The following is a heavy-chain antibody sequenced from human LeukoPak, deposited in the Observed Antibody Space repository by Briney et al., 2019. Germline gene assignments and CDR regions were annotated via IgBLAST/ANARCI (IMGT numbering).Heavy chain of an antibody. CDR2: IYTSGST. CDR3: ARDSRTSWFDP. J-gene: IGHJ5*02. D-gene: IGHD3/OR15-3a*01. V-gene: IGHV4-4*08. Sequence: PSETLSLTCTVSGGSISSYYWSWIRQPPGKGLEWIGRIYTSGSTNYNPSLKSRVTISVDTSKNQFSLKLSSVTAADTAVYYCARDSRTSWFDPWGQGTLVTVSS. CDR1: GGSISSYY.